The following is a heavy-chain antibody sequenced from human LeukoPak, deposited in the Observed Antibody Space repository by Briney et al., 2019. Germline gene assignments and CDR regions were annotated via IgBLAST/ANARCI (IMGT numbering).Heavy chain of an antibody. Sequence: ASVKVSCKASGYTFTGYYMHWVRQAPGQGLEWMGWINPNSGGTNYAQKFQGRVTMTRDTSKNQFSLKLSSVTAADTVVYYCARHWRGARYYGSGPFDYWGQGTLVTVSS. CDR2: INPNSGGT. D-gene: IGHD3-10*01. V-gene: IGHV1-2*02. J-gene: IGHJ4*02. CDR1: GYTFTGYY. CDR3: ARHWRGARYYGSGPFDY.